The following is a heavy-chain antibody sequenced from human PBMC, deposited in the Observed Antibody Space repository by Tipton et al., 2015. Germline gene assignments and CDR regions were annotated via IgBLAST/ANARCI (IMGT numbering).Heavy chain of an antibody. CDR2: ISASSSFT. V-gene: IGHV3-21*01. J-gene: IGHJ4*02. D-gene: IGHD4-17*01. CDR3: ARWTTVTAFDY. Sequence: SLRLSCAVSGFTFSAYNMNWVRQAPGKGLEWVSSISASSSFTYYADSVQGRFTISRDNAKNSLYLQINSLRTGDTAVYYCARWTTVTAFDYWGQGTLVTVSS. CDR1: GFTFSAYN.